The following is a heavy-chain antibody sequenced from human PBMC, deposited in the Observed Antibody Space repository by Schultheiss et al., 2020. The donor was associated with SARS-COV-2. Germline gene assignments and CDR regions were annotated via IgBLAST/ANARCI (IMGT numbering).Heavy chain of an antibody. D-gene: IGHD3-22*01. V-gene: IGHV3-66*01. J-gene: IGHJ3*01. CDR3: AREKSYYDSSGFYLIDVFDV. Sequence: GGSLRLSCAASGFTVSSNYMSWVRQAPGKGLEWVSVIFSGGTTYYADSVKGRFTISRDNSNNTVYLQLNSLRAEDTAVYYCAREKSYYDSSGFYLIDVFDVWGQGTMVTVSS. CDR2: IFSGGTT. CDR1: GFTVSSNY.